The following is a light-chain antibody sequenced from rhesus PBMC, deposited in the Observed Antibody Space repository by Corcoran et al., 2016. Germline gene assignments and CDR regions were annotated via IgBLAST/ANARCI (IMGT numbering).Light chain of an antibody. Sequence: DIQMTQSPSSLSASVGDTVTITCRASQGISNNLAWYQQKPGKVPKLLIYYASTLQSGVPSRFSGSGTGTDFTLTISSLQPEDVATYYCQHGYGTPYTFGQGTKVEIK. CDR1: QGISNN. CDR3: QHGYGTPYT. V-gene: IGKV1S15*01. J-gene: IGKJ2*01. CDR2: YAS.